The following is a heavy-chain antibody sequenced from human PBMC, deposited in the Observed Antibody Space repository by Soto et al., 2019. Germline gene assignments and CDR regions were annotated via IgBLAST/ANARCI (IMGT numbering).Heavy chain of an antibody. V-gene: IGHV1-3*01. J-gene: IGHJ4*02. CDR3: ARAAYRWADDFDY. CDR2: INAGNGNT. D-gene: IGHD3-16*01. Sequence: ASVKVSCKASGYTFTSYAMHWVRQAPGQRLEWMGWINAGNGNTKYSQKFQGRVTITRDTSASTAYMELSSLRSEDTAVYYGARAAYRWADDFDYWGQGTLVTVSS. CDR1: GYTFTSYA.